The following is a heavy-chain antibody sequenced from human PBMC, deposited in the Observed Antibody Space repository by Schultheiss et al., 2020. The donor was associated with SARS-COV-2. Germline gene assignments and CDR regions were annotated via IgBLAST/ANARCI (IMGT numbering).Heavy chain of an antibody. CDR2: IYYSGST. CDR3: ARAGYGYGMDV. V-gene: IGHV4-61*01. Sequence: SETLSLTCTVSGYSISSGYYWSWIRQPPGKGLEWIGYIYYSGSTNYNPSLKSRVTISVDTSKNQFSLKLSSVTAADTAVYYCARAGYGYGMDVWGQGTTVTVSS. J-gene: IGHJ6*02. CDR1: GYSISSGYY. D-gene: IGHD6-13*01.